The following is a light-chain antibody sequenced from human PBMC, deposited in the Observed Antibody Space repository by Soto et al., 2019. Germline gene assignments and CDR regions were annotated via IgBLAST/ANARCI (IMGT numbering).Light chain of an antibody. CDR1: SSNIGADYN. Sequence: QLVLTQPPSVSGAPGQRVTISCTGTSSNIGADYNVHWYRQVPGTAPKLLIYGNSDRPSGVPDRFSGSKSGPSASLAITGLQTEDEADYYCQSYDTGLRGMVFGGGTKLTVL. V-gene: IGLV1-40*01. CDR3: QSYDTGLRGMV. CDR2: GNS. J-gene: IGLJ2*01.